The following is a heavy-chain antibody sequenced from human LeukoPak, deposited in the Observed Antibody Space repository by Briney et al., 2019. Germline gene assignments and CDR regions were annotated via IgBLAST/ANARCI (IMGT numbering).Heavy chain of an antibody. CDR2: ISAYNGNT. V-gene: IGHV1-18*04. CDR1: GYTFTSYG. Sequence: ASVKVSCKASGYTFTSYGISWVRQAPGQGLEWMGWISAYNGNTNYAQKLQGRVTMTTDTSTSTAYMELRSLRSDDTAVYYCARVHCSSTSCHGWFDPWGQGTLVTVSS. D-gene: IGHD2-2*01. J-gene: IGHJ5*02. CDR3: ARVHCSSTSCHGWFDP.